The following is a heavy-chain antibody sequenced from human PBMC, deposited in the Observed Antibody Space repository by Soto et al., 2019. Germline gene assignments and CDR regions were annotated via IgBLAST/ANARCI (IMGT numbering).Heavy chain of an antibody. V-gene: IGHV6-1*01. J-gene: IGHJ5*02. CDR3: ARATHGAHWFDP. D-gene: IGHD2-8*01. CDR1: GDSVSTNSAT. Sequence: SQTLSLTCAISGDSVSTNSATWDWIRQTPSRGLEWLGRTYYRSNWYTDYTVSVKSRIAINPDTSKNQFSLHLNSVTPEDTAVYFCARATHGAHWFDPWGQGTPVTVSS. CDR2: TYYRSNWYT.